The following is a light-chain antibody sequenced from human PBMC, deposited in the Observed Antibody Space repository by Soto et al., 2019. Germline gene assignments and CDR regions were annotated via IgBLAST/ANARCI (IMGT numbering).Light chain of an antibody. CDR3: QQYDNLPT. Sequence: DIQMTQSPSSLSASVGDGVTITCRASQSIGISLNWYQQRPGKAPKLLVFAASSLQSGVPSRFSGSGSGTDFTLTISSLQPEDIATYYCQQYDNLPTFGQGTRLEIK. CDR2: AAS. V-gene: IGKV1-39*01. J-gene: IGKJ5*01. CDR1: QSIGIS.